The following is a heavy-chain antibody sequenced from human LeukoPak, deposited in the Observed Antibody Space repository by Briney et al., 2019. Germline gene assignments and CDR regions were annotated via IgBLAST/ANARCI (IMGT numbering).Heavy chain of an antibody. Sequence: SETLSLTCTVSGGSISSYYWSWIRQPPGKGLEWIGYIYYSGSTNYNPSLKSRVTISVDTSKNQFSLKLSSVTAADTAVYYCASSDLGYCSGGSCYHFDYWGQGTLVTVSS. V-gene: IGHV4-59*01. CDR3: ASSDLGYCSGGSCYHFDY. CDR2: IYYSGST. CDR1: GGSISSYY. J-gene: IGHJ4*02. D-gene: IGHD2-15*01.